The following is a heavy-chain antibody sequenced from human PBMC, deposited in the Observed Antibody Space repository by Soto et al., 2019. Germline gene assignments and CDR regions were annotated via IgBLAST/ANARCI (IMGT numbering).Heavy chain of an antibody. CDR1: GYTFTSYY. Sequence: APVKVSCKASGYTFTSYYMHWVRQAPGQGLEWMGIINPSGGSKSYAQKFQGRVTMTRDTPTSTVYMELSSLRSEDTAVYYCARGLSGYDLVYWGQGTMVTVSS. CDR2: INPSGGSK. D-gene: IGHD5-12*01. V-gene: IGHV1-46*01. CDR3: ARGLSGYDLVY. J-gene: IGHJ4*02.